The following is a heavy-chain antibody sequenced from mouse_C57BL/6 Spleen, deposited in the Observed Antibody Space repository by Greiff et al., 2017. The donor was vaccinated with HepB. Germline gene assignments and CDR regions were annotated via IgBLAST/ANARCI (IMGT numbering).Heavy chain of an antibody. CDR3: ARWNYYGSSHRYYFDY. CDR1: GYTFTSYW. J-gene: IGHJ2*01. V-gene: IGHV1-53*01. CDR2: INPSNGGT. D-gene: IGHD1-1*01. Sequence: VQLQESGTELVKPGASVKLSCKASGYTFTSYWMHWVKQRPGQGLEWIGNINPSNGGTNYNEKFKSKATLTVDKSSSTAYMQLSSLTSEDSAVYYCARWNYYGSSHRYYFDYWGQGTTLTVSS.